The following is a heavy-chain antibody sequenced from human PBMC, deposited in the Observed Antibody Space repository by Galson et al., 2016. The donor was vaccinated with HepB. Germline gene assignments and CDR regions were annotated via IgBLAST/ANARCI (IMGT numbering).Heavy chain of an antibody. Sequence: PALVKPTQTLTLICTFSGFSLSAEAVGVGWIRQAPGKAPQWLAFIYWNDNTYYSPSLQTKLTITEDTSKNQVVLTRTNMDHVDTATFYCAHGSGWLFDHWSKGTLVTVSS. CDR2: IYWNDNT. CDR3: AHGSGWLFDH. J-gene: IGHJ4*02. V-gene: IGHV2-5*01. CDR1: GFSLSAEAVG. D-gene: IGHD6-19*01.